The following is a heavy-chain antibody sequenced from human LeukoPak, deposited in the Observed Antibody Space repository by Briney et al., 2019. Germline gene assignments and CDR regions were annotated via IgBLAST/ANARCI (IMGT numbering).Heavy chain of an antibody. CDR3: ARTDYGSGNGMDV. Sequence: GSSVKVFCKASGGTFSSYAISWVRQAPGQGLEWMGGIIPIFGTANYAQKFQGRATITADKSTSTAYMELSSLRSEDTAVYYCARTDYGSGNGMDVWGKGTTVTVSS. J-gene: IGHJ6*04. CDR1: GGTFSSYA. CDR2: IIPIFGTA. D-gene: IGHD3-10*01. V-gene: IGHV1-69*06.